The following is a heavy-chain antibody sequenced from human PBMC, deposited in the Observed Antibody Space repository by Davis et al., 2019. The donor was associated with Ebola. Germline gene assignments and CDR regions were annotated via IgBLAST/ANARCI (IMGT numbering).Heavy chain of an antibody. CDR1: GFTFSSYA. V-gene: IGHV3-66*02. D-gene: IGHD3-10*01. J-gene: IGHJ4*02. CDR2: IYSGGST. CDR3: AKVYGSGSYSTI. Sequence: GGSLRLSCVASGFTFSSYAMSWVRQAPGKGLEWVSVIYSGGSTYYADSVKGRFTISRDNSKNTLYLQMNSLRAEDTAVYYCAKVYGSGSYSTIWGQGTLVTVSS.